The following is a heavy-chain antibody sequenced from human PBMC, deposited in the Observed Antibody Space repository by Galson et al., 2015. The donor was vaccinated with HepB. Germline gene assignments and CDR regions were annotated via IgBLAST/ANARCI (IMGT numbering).Heavy chain of an antibody. J-gene: IGHJ4*02. CDR1: GFTFSGSG. Sequence: SLRLSCAASGFTFSGSGMHWVRQAPGKGLEWVAVISYDGADKQYADSVQGRFTISRDNSKNTLYLQMNSLRPEDTSVYFCAKDGASADFDYWGQGALVTVSS. V-gene: IGHV3-30*18. CDR3: AKDGASADFDY. CDR2: ISYDGADK.